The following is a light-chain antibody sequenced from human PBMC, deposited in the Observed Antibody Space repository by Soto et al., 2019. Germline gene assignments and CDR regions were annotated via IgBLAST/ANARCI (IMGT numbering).Light chain of an antibody. Sequence: EIVMTQSPATLSLSPGERATLSCRASQTIDNTLAWYQRKPGQAPRLLIYDASTRATGVPARFSGSGSGTDFTLTISSLQSEDFAVYYCQQRSKWPPTFGQGTRLEI. CDR3: QQRSKWPPT. CDR2: DAS. CDR1: QTIDNT. V-gene: IGKV3-15*01. J-gene: IGKJ5*01.